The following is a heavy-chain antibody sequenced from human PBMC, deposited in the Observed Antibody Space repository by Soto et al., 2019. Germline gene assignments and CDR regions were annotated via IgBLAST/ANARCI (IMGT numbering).Heavy chain of an antibody. Sequence: PGESLKISCKGSGYSFSTYSIGWVRQMPGKGLEWMGNIHSGDSNARYSPSFQGQVTISVDKSINTAYLQWRSLKASDTALYYCARHGGSVVDAFNYYYGMDVWGQGTTVTVSS. CDR3: ARHGGSVVDAFNYYYGMDV. V-gene: IGHV5-51*01. J-gene: IGHJ6*02. CDR2: IHSGDSNA. CDR1: GYSFSTYS. D-gene: IGHD2-15*01.